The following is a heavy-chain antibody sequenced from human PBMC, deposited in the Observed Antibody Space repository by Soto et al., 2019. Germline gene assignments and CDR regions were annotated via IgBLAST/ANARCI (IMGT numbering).Heavy chain of an antibody. CDR2: ISGSGGST. D-gene: IGHD3-10*01. CDR1: GFTFSTYA. J-gene: IGHJ4*02. CDR3: AKALRARRPPVFSADH. Sequence: EVQLLESGGGLVQPGGSLRLSCVASGFTFSTYAMSWARQAPGKGLEWVSAISGSGGSTHYADSVKGRFTISRDNSKNTLYLQMNSLRAEDTAVYYCAKALRARRPPVFSADHWGQGTLVTVSS. V-gene: IGHV3-23*01.